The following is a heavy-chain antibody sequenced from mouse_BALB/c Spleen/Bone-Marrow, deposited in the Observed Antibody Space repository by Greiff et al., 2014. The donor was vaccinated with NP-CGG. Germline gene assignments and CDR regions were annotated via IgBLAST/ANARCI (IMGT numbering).Heavy chain of an antibody. CDR3: ARFTRDY. J-gene: IGHJ2*01. CDR1: GYAFTNYL. Sequence: QVQLQQSGDELVRPGTSVKVSCKASGYAFTNYLIEWFKQRPGQGLEWIGRINPGIGGTTYNAKFKGKATLTADKSSTTAYMQLSSLTSDDSAVYFCARFTRDYWGQDTTLTVSS. CDR2: INPGIGGT. V-gene: IGHV1-54*01.